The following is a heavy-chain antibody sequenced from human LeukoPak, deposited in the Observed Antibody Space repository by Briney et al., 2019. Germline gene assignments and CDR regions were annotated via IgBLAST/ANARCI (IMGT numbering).Heavy chain of an antibody. V-gene: IGHV6-1*01. J-gene: IGHJ3*02. CDR3: AREGGDAFDI. CDR1: GDSVSSHSTA. D-gene: IGHD1-26*01. CDR2: TYYRSEWYN. Sequence: SQTLSLTCAISGDSVSSHSTAWNWIRQSPSRGLEWLGRTYYRSEWYNDYAVSVKGRITINPDTSKNQFSLQLKSVTPEDTAMYYCAREGGDAFDIWGQGTMVTVSS.